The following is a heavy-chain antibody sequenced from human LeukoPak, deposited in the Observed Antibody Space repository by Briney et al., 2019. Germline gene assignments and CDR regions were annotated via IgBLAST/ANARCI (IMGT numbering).Heavy chain of an antibody. D-gene: IGHD2-2*01. J-gene: IGHJ4*02. Sequence: SGTLSLTCAVYGGSFSGYYWSWIRQPPGKGLEWIGEINHSGGTNYNPSLKSRVTISVDTSKNQFSLKLSSVTAADTAVYYCAGRRSCTSCYVTFDYWGQGTLVTVSS. V-gene: IGHV4-34*01. CDR1: GGSFSGYY. CDR3: AGRRSCTSCYVTFDY. CDR2: INHSGGT.